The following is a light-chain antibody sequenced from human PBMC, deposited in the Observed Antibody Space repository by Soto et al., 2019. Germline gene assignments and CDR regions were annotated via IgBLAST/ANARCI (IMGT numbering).Light chain of an antibody. Sequence: EIVLTQSPATLSLSPGERATLSCRASQSVSSYLAWYQQKPGQAPRLLIYDAATRATGIPAWFGGSGSGTDFTLTISALEFEDSAVYYCQQRSNWPSITFGQGTRLEI. V-gene: IGKV3-11*01. CDR1: QSVSSY. CDR3: QQRSNWPSIT. J-gene: IGKJ5*01. CDR2: DAA.